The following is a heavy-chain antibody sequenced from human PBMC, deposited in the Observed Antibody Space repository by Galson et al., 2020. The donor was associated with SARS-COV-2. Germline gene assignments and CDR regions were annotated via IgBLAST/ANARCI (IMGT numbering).Heavy chain of an antibody. CDR2: IYWDDDK. Sequence: SGPTLVKPTQTLTLTCTFSGFSLSTSGVGVGWIRQPPGKALEWLALIYWDDDKRYSPSLKSRLTITKDTTKNQVDLTMTNMDPVDTATYYCAHLKDSGCYGDWFDPWGQGTLVTVSS. D-gene: IGHD6-19*01. CDR3: AHLKDSGCYGDWFDP. CDR1: GFSLSTSGVG. V-gene: IGHV2-5*02. J-gene: IGHJ5*02.